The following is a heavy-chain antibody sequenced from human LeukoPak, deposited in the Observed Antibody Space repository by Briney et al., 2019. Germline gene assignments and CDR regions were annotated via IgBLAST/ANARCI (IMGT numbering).Heavy chain of an antibody. CDR2: IYHSGST. J-gene: IGHJ5*02. D-gene: IGHD6-13*01. CDR1: GGSISSGYY. V-gene: IGHV4-38-2*02. CDR3: AREGAAGNGWFDP. Sequence: PSETLSLTCTVSGGSISSGYYWGWIRQPPGKGLEWIGSIYHSGSTYYNPSLKSRVTISVDTSKNQFSLKLSSVTAADTAVYYCAREGAAGNGWFDPWGQGTLVTVSS.